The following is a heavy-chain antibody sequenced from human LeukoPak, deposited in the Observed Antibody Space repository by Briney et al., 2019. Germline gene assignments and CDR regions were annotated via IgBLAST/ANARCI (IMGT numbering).Heavy chain of an antibody. Sequence: SETLSLTCTVSGGSISSGSYYWSWIRQPAGKGLERIGRIYTSGSTNYNPSLKSRVTISVDTSKNQFSLKLSSVTAADTAVYYCARLITMVRGVPLYYFDYWGQGTLVTVSS. D-gene: IGHD3-10*01. CDR3: ARLITMVRGVPLYYFDY. J-gene: IGHJ4*02. CDR2: IYTSGST. CDR1: GGSISSGSYY. V-gene: IGHV4-61*02.